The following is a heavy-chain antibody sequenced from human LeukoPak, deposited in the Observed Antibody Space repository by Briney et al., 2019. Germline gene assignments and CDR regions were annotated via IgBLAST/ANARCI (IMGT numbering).Heavy chain of an antibody. D-gene: IGHD4-23*01. V-gene: IGHV1-69*06. CDR1: GGRFKSYG. CDR2: IIPVFDRP. CDR3: ARGGLTVVKTFDY. J-gene: IGHJ4*02. Sequence: GASVKVSCKTTGGRFKSYGFSWVRQAPGQGLEWMGGIIPVFDRPTYAQKFEGRVTITADKSTNTTYMEISSLTSDDTAVYYCARGGLTVVKTFDYWGQGTLVTVSS.